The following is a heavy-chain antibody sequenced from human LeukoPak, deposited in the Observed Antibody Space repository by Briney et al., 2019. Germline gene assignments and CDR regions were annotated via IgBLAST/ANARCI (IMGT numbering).Heavy chain of an antibody. D-gene: IGHD2-15*01. V-gene: IGHV4-34*01. J-gene: IGHJ4*02. CDR2: INHSGST. CDR1: SGSFSGYY. Sequence: SETLSLTCAVYSGSFSGYYWRWIRQPPGKGLEWIGEINHSGSTNYNPSLKSRVTISVDTSKNQFSLKLSSVHAADTAVYYCARGRDFGLAATRCFDYWGQGTLVTVSS. CDR3: ARGRDFGLAATRCFDY.